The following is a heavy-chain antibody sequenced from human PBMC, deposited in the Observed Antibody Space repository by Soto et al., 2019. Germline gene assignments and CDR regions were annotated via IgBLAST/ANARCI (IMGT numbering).Heavy chain of an antibody. D-gene: IGHD2-2*01. CDR2: INPSGGST. CDR3: ARDQSVKGSYPGLLPKYYYYGMDV. J-gene: IGHJ6*02. CDR1: GYTFTSYY. V-gene: IGHV1-46*01. Sequence: GASVKVSCEASGYTFTSYYMHWVRQAPGQGLEWMGIINPSGGSTSYAQKFQGRVTMTRDTSTSTVYMELSSLRSEDTAVYYCARDQSVKGSYPGLLPKYYYYGMDVWGQGTTVTVSS.